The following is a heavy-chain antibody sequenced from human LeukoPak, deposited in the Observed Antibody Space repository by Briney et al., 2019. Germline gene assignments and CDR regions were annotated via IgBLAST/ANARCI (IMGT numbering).Heavy chain of an antibody. Sequence: AETLSLPCTVSGGSISSSSYYWGWIRQPPGKGLEWIVSIYYSGSTYYNPSLKSRVTISVDTSKNQFSLKLSSVTAADTAVYYCARGRDPAANYCYYYYMDVWGKGTTVTVSS. J-gene: IGHJ6*03. CDR3: ARGRDPAANYCYYYYMDV. CDR1: GGSISSSSYY. CDR2: IYYSGST. V-gene: IGHV4-39*07. D-gene: IGHD2-2*01.